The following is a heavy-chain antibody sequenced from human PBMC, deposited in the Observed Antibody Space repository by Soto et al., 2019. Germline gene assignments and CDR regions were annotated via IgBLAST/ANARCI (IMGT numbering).Heavy chain of an antibody. CDR2: ISGSGGST. CDR1: GFTFSSYA. CDR3: ARPPPEYSGYDTEFDN. Sequence: EVQLLESGGGLVQPGGSLRLSCAASGFTFSSYAMSWVRQAPGKGLEWVSAISGSGGSTYYADSVKARFTISRDHSKDKLDLQMNSLRAEDTAVYYCARPPPEYSGYDTEFDNWGQGTLVTVAS. V-gene: IGHV3-23*01. J-gene: IGHJ4*02. D-gene: IGHD5-12*01.